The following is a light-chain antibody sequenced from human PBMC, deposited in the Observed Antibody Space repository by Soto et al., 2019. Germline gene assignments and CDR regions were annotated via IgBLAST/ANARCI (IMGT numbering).Light chain of an antibody. J-gene: IGKJ5*01. V-gene: IGKV3-20*01. CDR2: GAS. CDR3: QKYGSSPHP. Sequence: EIVLTQSPGTLSLSPGERATLSCRASERVSSSYLAWYQQKPGQAPRLLIYGASSRATGIPDRFSGSGSGTDFTLTINRLEPEDFAVYYCQKYGSSPHPFGQGTRLEIK. CDR1: ERVSSSY.